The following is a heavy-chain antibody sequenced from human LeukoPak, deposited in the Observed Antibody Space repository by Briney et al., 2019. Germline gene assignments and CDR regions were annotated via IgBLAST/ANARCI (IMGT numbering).Heavy chain of an antibody. V-gene: IGHV1-69*13. J-gene: IGHJ6*03. D-gene: IGHD1-14*01. CDR2: IIPVFATT. Sequence: SVKVSCKTSGGTFGSFAIAWLRQAPGQGLEWMGGIIPVFATTSYAQEFQGRVSITADEFTSTVYMELTSLRSDDTGVYYCARGPPLTYDHTPEGYYHYYMDVWGKGTTIIISS. CDR3: ARGPPLTYDHTPEGYYHYYMDV. CDR1: GGTFGSFA.